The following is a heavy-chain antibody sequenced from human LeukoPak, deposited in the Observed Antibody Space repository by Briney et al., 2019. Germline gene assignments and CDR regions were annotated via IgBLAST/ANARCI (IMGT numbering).Heavy chain of an antibody. CDR2: INPNSGGT. D-gene: IGHD5-12*01. J-gene: IGHJ4*02. Sequence: ASVKVSCKASGYTFTGYYMHWVRQAPGQGLEWMGWINPNSGGTNYAQKFQGWVTMTRDTSINTAHMELSRLRSDDTAMYYCARRVATSYYYFDYWGQGTLVTVSS. CDR3: ARRVATSYYYFDY. V-gene: IGHV1-2*04. CDR1: GYTFTGYY.